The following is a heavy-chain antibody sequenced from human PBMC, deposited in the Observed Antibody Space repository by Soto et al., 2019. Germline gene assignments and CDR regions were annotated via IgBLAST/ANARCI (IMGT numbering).Heavy chain of an antibody. V-gene: IGHV4-59*01. Sequence: SETLSLTCTVSGGSISSYYWSWIRQPPGKGLEWIGYIYYSGSTNYNPSFKSRVTISVDTSKNQFSLKLSSVTAEDTAVYYCARDVGSSWLLDPRRTKLNWFDPWGQGTLVTVSS. CDR3: ARDVGSSWLLDPRRTKLNWFDP. CDR2: IYYSGST. D-gene: IGHD6-13*01. CDR1: GGSISSYY. J-gene: IGHJ5*02.